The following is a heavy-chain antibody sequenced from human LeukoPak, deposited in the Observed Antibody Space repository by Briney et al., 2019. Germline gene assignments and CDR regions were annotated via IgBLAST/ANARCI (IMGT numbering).Heavy chain of an antibody. V-gene: IGHV3-20*04. J-gene: IGHJ4*02. CDR2: INWNGGST. CDR1: GFTFDDYG. Sequence: PGGSLRLSCAASGFTFDDYGMSWVRQAPGKGLEWVSGINWNGGSTGYADSVKGRFTISRDNAKNSLYLQMNSLRAEDTALYYCASLGYCSGGSCYARRDYWGQGTLATVSS. CDR3: ASLGYCSGGSCYARRDY. D-gene: IGHD2-15*01.